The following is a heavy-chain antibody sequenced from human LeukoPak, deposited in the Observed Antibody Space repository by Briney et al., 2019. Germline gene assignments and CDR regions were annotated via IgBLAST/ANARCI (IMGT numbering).Heavy chain of an antibody. D-gene: IGHD3-16*01. Sequence: ASVKVSCKASGYTFTGYDMYWVRQAPGQGLEWMGWINPNSGDTKYAQKFQGRVTMTRDTSISTAYMELSRLRSDDTAVYYCATQRGSYRWGTDFDYWGQGTLVTVSS. CDR3: ATQRGSYRWGTDFDY. CDR2: INPNSGDT. V-gene: IGHV1-2*02. CDR1: GYTFTGYD. J-gene: IGHJ4*02.